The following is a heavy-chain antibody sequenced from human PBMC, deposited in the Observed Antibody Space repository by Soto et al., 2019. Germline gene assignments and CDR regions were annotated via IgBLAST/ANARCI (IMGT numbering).Heavy chain of an antibody. Sequence: SGGSLRLSCAASGFTFSSYSMNWVRQAPGKGLEWVSSISSSSSYIYYADSVKGRFTISRDNAKNSLYLQMNSLRAEDTAVYYCARGGRRDGYSGPRDDAFDIWGQGTMVTVSS. CDR1: GFTFSSYS. CDR2: ISSSSSYI. D-gene: IGHD5-12*01. CDR3: ARGGRRDGYSGPRDDAFDI. V-gene: IGHV3-21*01. J-gene: IGHJ3*02.